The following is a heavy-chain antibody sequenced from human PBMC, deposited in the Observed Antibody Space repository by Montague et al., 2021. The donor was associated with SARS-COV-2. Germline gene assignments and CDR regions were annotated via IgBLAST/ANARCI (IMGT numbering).Heavy chain of an antibody. D-gene: IGHD3-10*01. CDR2: IYHSGST. J-gene: IGHJ5*02. Sequence: SETLSLTCTVSGYSLSSGYYWGWIRQPPGKGLEWIGSIYHSGSTXYNPSLKSRVTISVDTSKNQFSLKLSSVTAADTAVYYCARDCYDYGSGSYQRWFDPWGQGTLVTVSS. CDR1: GYSLSSGYY. CDR3: ARDCYDYGSGSYQRWFDP. V-gene: IGHV4-38-2*02.